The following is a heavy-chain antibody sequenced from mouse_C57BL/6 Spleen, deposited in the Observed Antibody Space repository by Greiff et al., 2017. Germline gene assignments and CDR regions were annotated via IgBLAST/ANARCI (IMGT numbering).Heavy chain of an antibody. J-gene: IGHJ4*01. V-gene: IGHV5-15*01. D-gene: IGHD1-3*01. Sequence: EVKLVESGGGLVQPGGSLKLSCAASGFTFSDYGMAWVRQAPRKGPEWVAFISNLAYSIYYADTVTGRFTISRENAKNTLYLEMSSLRSEDTAMYYCARHGGKGAFYARDYWGQGTSGTVSS. CDR3: ARHGGKGAFYARDY. CDR2: ISNLAYSI. CDR1: GFTFSDYG.